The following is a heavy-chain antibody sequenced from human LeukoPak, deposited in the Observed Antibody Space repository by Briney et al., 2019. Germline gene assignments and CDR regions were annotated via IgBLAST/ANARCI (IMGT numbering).Heavy chain of an antibody. J-gene: IGHJ4*02. Sequence: GGSLRLSCAASGFTFSDDYMSWIRQAPGKGLEWVSYISNSGYTIYYADSVKGRFTISRDNAENSLYLQMNSLRAEDTAVYYCARAETTVTPFDYWGQGTLVTVSS. CDR3: ARAETTVTPFDY. V-gene: IGHV3-11*04. D-gene: IGHD4-17*01. CDR2: ISNSGYTI. CDR1: GFTFSDDY.